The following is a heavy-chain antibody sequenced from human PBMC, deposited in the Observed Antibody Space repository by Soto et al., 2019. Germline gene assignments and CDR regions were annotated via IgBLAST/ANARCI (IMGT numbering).Heavy chain of an antibody. V-gene: IGHV4-30-4*02. J-gene: IGHJ4*02. Sequence: SETLSLTCTVSGASISSGDYFWSWIRQSPGKGLEWIGYIYDSGSSYYNPSLKSRVTISVDTSKNQFSLKLSSVTAADTAVYYCARWALTTTVYFDYWGQGTLVTVSS. CDR3: ARWALTTTVYFDY. D-gene: IGHD4-17*01. CDR1: GASISSGDYF. CDR2: IYDSGSS.